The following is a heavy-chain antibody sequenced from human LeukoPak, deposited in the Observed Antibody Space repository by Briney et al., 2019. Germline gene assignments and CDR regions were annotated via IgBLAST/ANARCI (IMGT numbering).Heavy chain of an antibody. Sequence: PSEPLSLTCTVSGYFISSGFYWGWLRHPPGKGLEWIGRTYQSGTTYYNPSLKTRVTISVDTSKNQFSRKLSSVTAADTAVYYCARDPRTGYSSSWYALNWFDPWGQGTLVTVSS. CDR1: GYFISSGFY. CDR2: TYQSGTT. CDR3: ARDPRTGYSSSWYALNWFDP. J-gene: IGHJ5*02. D-gene: IGHD6-13*01. V-gene: IGHV4-38-2*02.